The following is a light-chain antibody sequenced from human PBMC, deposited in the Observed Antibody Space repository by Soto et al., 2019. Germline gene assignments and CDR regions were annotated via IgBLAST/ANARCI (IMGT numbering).Light chain of an antibody. CDR1: SSNIGAGYD. CDR3: LSFDSSLSVV. J-gene: IGLJ2*01. V-gene: IGLV1-40*01. CDR2: GNT. Sequence: QSALTQPPSVSGAPGQRVTISCTGSSSNIGAGYDVHWYQQLPGRAPKLLIYGNTNRPSGVPDRFSGSKSDTSASLAITGLQAEDEADYYCLSFDSSLSVVFGGGTKLTVL.